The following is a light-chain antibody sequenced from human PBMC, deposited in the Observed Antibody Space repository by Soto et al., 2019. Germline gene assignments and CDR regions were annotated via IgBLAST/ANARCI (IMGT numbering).Light chain of an antibody. CDR3: SSYTSDSSYV. Sequence: QSAPTQPASVSGSPGQSITISCTGTSSYVGLYDYVSWYQQHPGKAPQLMIYAVSNRPSGVSNRFSASKSGNTASLFISGLQAEDEADYYCSSYTSDSSYVFGSGTKVTVL. CDR2: AVS. CDR1: SSYVGLYDY. J-gene: IGLJ1*01. V-gene: IGLV2-14*01.